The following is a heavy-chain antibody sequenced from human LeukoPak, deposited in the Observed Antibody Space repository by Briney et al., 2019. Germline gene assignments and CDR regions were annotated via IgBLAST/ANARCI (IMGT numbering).Heavy chain of an antibody. V-gene: IGHV4-39*07. CDR1: GGSISSSSYY. D-gene: IGHD6-19*01. CDR3: ARGKGNGYSSGWSDY. Sequence: SETLSLTCTVSGGSISSSSYYWGWIRQPPGKGLEWIGEINHSGSTNYNPSLKSRVTISVDTSKNQFSLKLSSVTAADTAVYYCARGKGNGYSSGWSDYWGQGTLVTVSS. J-gene: IGHJ4*02. CDR2: INHSGST.